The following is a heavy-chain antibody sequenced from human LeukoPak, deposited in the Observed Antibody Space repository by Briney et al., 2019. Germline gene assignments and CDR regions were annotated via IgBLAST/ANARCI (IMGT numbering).Heavy chain of an antibody. J-gene: IGHJ1*01. Sequence: ASVKVSCKASGYTFTSYYMHWVRQAPGQGLEWMGIISPSGGSTSYAQKFQGRVTMTRDTSTSTVYMELSSLRSEDTAVYYCARAPLLAYCGGDCAEYFQHWGQGTLVTVSP. CDR1: GYTFTSYY. CDR2: ISPSGGST. D-gene: IGHD2-21*02. CDR3: ARAPLLAYCGGDCAEYFQH. V-gene: IGHV1-46*01.